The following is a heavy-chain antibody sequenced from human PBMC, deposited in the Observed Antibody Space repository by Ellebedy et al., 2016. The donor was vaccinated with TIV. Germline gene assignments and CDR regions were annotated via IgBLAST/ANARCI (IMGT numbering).Heavy chain of an antibody. V-gene: IGHV5-10-1*04. CDR1: GYSFTSYW. CDR2: IDPSDSYT. CDR3: ARESIYYYGMDA. J-gene: IGHJ6*02. Sequence: GESLKISCKGSGYSFTSYWISWVRQMPGKGLEWMGRIDPSDSYTNYSPSFQGQVTISADKSTNTAYLQWSSLEASDTAVYYCARESIYYYGMDAWGQGTTVTVSS. D-gene: IGHD2/OR15-2a*01.